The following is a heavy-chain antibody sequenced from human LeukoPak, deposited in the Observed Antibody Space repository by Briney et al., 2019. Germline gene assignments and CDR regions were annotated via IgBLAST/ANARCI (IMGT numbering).Heavy chain of an antibody. CDR3: ATRFDYYGSGSYPEYFQH. CDR2: ISSSGSTI. V-gene: IGHV3-11*01. CDR1: GFTFSDYY. D-gene: IGHD3-10*01. Sequence: PGGSLRLSCAASGFTFSDYYMSWIRQAPGKGPEWVSYISSSGSTIYYADSVKGRFTISRDNAKNSLYLQMNSLRAEDTAVYYCATRFDYYGSGSYPEYFQHWGQGTLVTVSS. J-gene: IGHJ1*01.